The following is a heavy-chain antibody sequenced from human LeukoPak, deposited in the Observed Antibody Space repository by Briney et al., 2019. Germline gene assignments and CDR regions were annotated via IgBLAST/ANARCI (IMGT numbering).Heavy chain of an antibody. V-gene: IGHV4-59*01. D-gene: IGHD3-22*01. CDR2: IYYSRST. CDR1: GGSLSSYY. CDR3: ARDYYGTFDY. Sequence: SETLSLTCTVSGGSLSSYYWSWIRQPPGKVLEWIGYIYYSRSTNYNPSPKSRLTISVDTSKNQFSLKLSSVTAADTAVYYCARDYYGTFDYWGQGTLVTVSS. J-gene: IGHJ4*02.